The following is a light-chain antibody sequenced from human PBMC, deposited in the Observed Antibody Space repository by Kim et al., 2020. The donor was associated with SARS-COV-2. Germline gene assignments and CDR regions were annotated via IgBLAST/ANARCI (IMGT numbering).Light chain of an antibody. J-gene: IGKJ2*01. Sequence: PGETPPLSGRASQSVSSNYLAWYQQKPGQAPRLLIFGASSRATGIPDRFSGSGSGTDFTLTISRLEPEDFALYYCQQYGSSLYTFGQGTKLEIK. V-gene: IGKV3-20*01. CDR1: QSVSSNY. CDR2: GAS. CDR3: QQYGSSLYT.